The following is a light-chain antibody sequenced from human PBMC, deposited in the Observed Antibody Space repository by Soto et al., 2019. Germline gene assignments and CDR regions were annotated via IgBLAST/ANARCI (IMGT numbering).Light chain of an antibody. CDR3: LHDYNYPST. CDR2: AAS. V-gene: IGKV1-6*01. CDR1: QGIRND. J-gene: IGKJ4*01. Sequence: AIQMTQSPSSLSASVGDRVTITCRASQGIRNDLGWYQQKPGKAPKLLIYAASSLQSVVPSRFSGSGSGTDFTLTISSLQPEDFATYCCLHDYNYPSTFGGGTKVEIK.